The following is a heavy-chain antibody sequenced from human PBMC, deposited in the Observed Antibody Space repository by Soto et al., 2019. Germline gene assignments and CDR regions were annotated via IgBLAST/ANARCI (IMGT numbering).Heavy chain of an antibody. Sequence: GGSLRLSCAASGFTFSSYAMSWVRQAPGKGLEWVSAISGSGGSTYYADSVKGRFTISRDNSKNTLYLQMNSLTAEDTAVYYCSKGPPDCSGGSCYSCLSDHYYYKDARCKGTTVTVSS. J-gene: IGHJ6*03. CDR2: ISGSGGST. CDR1: GFTFSSYA. V-gene: IGHV3-23*01. CDR3: SKGPPDCSGGSCYSCLSDHYYYKDA. D-gene: IGHD2-15*01.